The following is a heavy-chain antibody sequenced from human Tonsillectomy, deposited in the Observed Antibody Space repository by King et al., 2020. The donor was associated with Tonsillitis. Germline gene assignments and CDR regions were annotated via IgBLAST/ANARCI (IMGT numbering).Heavy chain of an antibody. Sequence: VQLVESGGGVVQPGGSLRLSCAASGFTFSSYGMHWVRQAPGKGLEWVAFIRYDGRKKYYADSVKGRFTISKDNSKNTLYLQMNSLRADDTAVYYCAKDPTGGWFGEELNDCDYGGQGTLVTVPS. D-gene: IGHD3-10*01. CDR3: AKDPTGGWFGEELNDCDY. V-gene: IGHV3-30*02. CDR2: IRYDGRKK. CDR1: GFTFSSYG. J-gene: IGHJ4*02.